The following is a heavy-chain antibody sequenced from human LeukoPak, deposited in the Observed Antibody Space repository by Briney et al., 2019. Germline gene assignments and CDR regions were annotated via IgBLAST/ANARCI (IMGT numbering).Heavy chain of an antibody. CDR1: GGSISSSNW. Sequence: SGTLSLTCAVSGGSISSSNWWSWVRQPPGKGLEWIGYIYYSGSIYYNPSLKSRVTMSVDTSKNQFSLKLSSVTAVDTAVYYCARTMSSSHTVYGMDVWGQGTTVTVSS. D-gene: IGHD2-2*02. V-gene: IGHV4-28*05. J-gene: IGHJ6*02. CDR3: ARTMSSSHTVYGMDV. CDR2: IYYSGSI.